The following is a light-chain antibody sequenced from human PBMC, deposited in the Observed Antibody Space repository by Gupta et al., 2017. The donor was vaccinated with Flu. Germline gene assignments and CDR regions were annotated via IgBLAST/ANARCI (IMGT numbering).Light chain of an antibody. J-gene: IGKJ1*01. CDR2: KAS. CDR1: DSIDSW. CDR3: QQYVNDPWT. Sequence: PSTLSASVGDRVTITCRASDSIDSWLAWYQKKPGKAPKPLIYKASNLESEVPFRFSGSGSGTXFSLTIXGLQPDDFATYYCQQYVNDPWTFGXGTKVEIK. V-gene: IGKV1-5*03.